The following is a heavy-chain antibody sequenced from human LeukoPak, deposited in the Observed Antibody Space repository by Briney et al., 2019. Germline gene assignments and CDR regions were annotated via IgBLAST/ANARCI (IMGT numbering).Heavy chain of an antibody. V-gene: IGHV1-69*13. J-gene: IGHJ4*02. CDR2: IIPIFGTA. D-gene: IGHD1-26*01. CDR1: GGTFSSYA. Sequence: SVKVSCKASGGTFSSYAISWVRQAPGQGLEWMGGIIPIFGTANYAQKFQGRVTITADESTSTAYMELSSLRSEDTAVYYCARDRGGGSYVPNWGQGTLVTVSS. CDR3: ARDRGGGSYVPN.